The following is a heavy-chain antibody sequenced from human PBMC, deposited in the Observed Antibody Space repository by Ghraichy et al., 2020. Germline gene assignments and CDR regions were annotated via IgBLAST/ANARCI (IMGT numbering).Heavy chain of an antibody. Sequence: GESLNISCVASGFSLSQYWMNWVRQAPGKGLEWVANIKQDGSESYYVDSVKGRFSISRDNAKNSLFLQMSSLKAEDTAVYYCARGTLVLDYWGQGSLVTVSS. D-gene: IGHD6-13*01. V-gene: IGHV3-7*03. CDR2: IKQDGSES. CDR1: GFSLSQYW. CDR3: ARGTLVLDY. J-gene: IGHJ4*02.